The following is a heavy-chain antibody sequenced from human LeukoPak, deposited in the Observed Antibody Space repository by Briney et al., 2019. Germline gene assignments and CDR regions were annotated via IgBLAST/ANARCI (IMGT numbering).Heavy chain of an antibody. D-gene: IGHD3-22*01. CDR1: GVTFSSYG. V-gene: IGHV3-30*02. Sequence: GGSLRHSCAASGVTFSSYGMHWVRRAPGKRLEWGAFIGDGGSNKYYADSVKGRFTISRDNSKNTLYLQMNSLRAEDTAVYYCAKDRPRGLKHYYYMDLWGKGTTVTISS. J-gene: IGHJ6*03. CDR2: IGDGGSNK. CDR3: AKDRPRGLKHYYYMDL.